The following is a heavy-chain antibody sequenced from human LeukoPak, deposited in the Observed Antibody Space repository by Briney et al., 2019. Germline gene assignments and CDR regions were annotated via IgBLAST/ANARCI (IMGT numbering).Heavy chain of an antibody. CDR3: VRATGY. CDR1: GFTFSTYV. J-gene: IGHJ4*02. Sequence: GGSLRLACSVSGFTFSTYVMHWVRQAPGKGLEYVSAISSNGDNTYYADSVKGRFTISRDNSKNTLYLQMSSLRADDTAVYYCVRATGYWGQGTLVTVSS. V-gene: IGHV3-64D*06. CDR2: ISSNGDNT.